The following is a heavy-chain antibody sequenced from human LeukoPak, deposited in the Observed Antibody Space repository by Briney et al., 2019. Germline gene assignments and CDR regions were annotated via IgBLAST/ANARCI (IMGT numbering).Heavy chain of an antibody. CDR1: GFTFSNHA. V-gene: IGHV3-23*01. CDR2: ITGSGGST. Sequence: GGSLRLSCAASGFTFSNHAMSWVRQAPGKGLEWVSGITGSGGSTFYADSVKGRFTISRDNSEDTVYLQMNSLTSEDTAVYYCAKLDCRGSSCYQFDCWGQGTLVTVSS. D-gene: IGHD2-15*01. J-gene: IGHJ4*02. CDR3: AKLDCRGSSCYQFDC.